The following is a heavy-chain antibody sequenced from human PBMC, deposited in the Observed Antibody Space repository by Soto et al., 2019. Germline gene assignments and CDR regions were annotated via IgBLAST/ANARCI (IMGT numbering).Heavy chain of an antibody. J-gene: IGHJ6*02. CDR3: AREEIVVVPAATEVYGMDV. V-gene: IGHV3-30-3*01. Sequence: PGGSLRLSCAASGFTFSSYAMHWVRQAPGKGLEWVAVISYDGSNKYYADSVKGRFTISRDNSKNTLYLQMNSLRAEDTAVYYCAREEIVVVPAATEVYGMDVWGQGTTVTVSS. D-gene: IGHD2-2*01. CDR2: ISYDGSNK. CDR1: GFTFSSYA.